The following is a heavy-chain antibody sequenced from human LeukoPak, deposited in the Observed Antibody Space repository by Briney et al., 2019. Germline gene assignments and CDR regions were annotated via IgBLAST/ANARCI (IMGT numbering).Heavy chain of an antibody. V-gene: IGHV3-21*01. J-gene: IGHJ6*03. Sequence: GGSLRLSCAASGFTFSSYSMNWVRQAPGEGLEWVSSISSSSSYIYYADSVKGRFTISRDNAKNSLYLQMNSLRAEDTAVYYCARGELLWFGELLSEYYYMDVWGKGTTVTISS. D-gene: IGHD3-10*01. CDR1: GFTFSSYS. CDR3: ARGELLWFGELLSEYYYMDV. CDR2: ISSSSSYI.